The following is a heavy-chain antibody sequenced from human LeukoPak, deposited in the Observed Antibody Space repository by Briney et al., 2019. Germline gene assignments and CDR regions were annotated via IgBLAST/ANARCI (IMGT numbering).Heavy chain of an antibody. V-gene: IGHV3-53*01. J-gene: IGHJ4*02. D-gene: IGHD6-19*01. Sequence: GRSLRLSCAASGFTVSSNYMSWVHQAPGKGLEWVSVIYSGGSTYYADSVKGRFTISRDNSKNTLYLQMNSLRAEDTAVYYCACSSGWYALDYWGQGTLVTVSS. CDR2: IYSGGST. CDR3: ACSSGWYALDY. CDR1: GFTVSSNY.